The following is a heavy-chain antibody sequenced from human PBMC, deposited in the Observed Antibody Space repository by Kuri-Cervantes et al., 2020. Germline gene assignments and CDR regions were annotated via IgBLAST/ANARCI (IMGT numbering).Heavy chain of an antibody. CDR3: ARGRSSRGRAGIVWWHY. D-gene: IGHD1-26*01. J-gene: IGHJ4*02. Sequence: SETLSLTCAVYGGSFSGYLCSWVRRPPGKGLAWFGESNHRGSTNCNPSLRSRVTISVDTSKNQFSLKVSSVTAADTAVYYCARGRSSRGRAGIVWWHYWGQGTLVTVSS. CDR1: GGSFSGYL. CDR2: SNHRGST. V-gene: IGHV4-34*01.